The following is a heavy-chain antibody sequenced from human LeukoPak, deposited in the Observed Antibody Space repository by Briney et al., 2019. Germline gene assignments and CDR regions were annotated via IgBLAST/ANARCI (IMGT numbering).Heavy chain of an antibody. V-gene: IGHV1-69*13. CDR3: ARAPITGTTALDY. J-gene: IGHJ4*02. D-gene: IGHD1-7*01. CDR1: GYTFASFG. CDR2: IIPIFGTA. Sequence: SVKVSCKASGYTFASFGITWVRQAPGQGLEWMGGIIPIFGTANYAQKFQGRVTITADESTSTAYMELSSLRSEDTAVYYCARAPITGTTALDYWGQGTLVTVSS.